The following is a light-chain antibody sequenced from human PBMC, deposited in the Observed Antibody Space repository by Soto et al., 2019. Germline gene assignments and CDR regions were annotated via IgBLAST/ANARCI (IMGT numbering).Light chain of an antibody. J-gene: IGKJ1*01. CDR1: QSISKW. CDR3: QQYDSYWT. Sequence: DIQMTQSPSTLSASVGDRVTIACRASQSISKWLAWYQQKPGKAPRLLIYDASTLDSGIPSRFSGSGSGTEFTLTISSLQPDDFATYYCQQYDSYWTFGQGTKVEIK. V-gene: IGKV1-5*01. CDR2: DAS.